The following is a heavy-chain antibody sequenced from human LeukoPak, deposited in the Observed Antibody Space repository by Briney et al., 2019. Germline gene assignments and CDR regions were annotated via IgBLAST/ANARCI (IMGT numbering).Heavy chain of an antibody. D-gene: IGHD6-19*01. CDR3: ARQPVARYSFDY. J-gene: IGHJ4*02. CDR1: GGSITGYY. CDR2: MYHSGSA. V-gene: IGHV4-59*08. Sequence: PSDTLSLTCIVSGGSITGYYWAWIRQPPGKGLEWIGYMYHSGSANYNASLKSQVTLSVDTSKNQFSLKLSSLTATDTAVYYCARQPVARYSFDYWGQGALVSVSS.